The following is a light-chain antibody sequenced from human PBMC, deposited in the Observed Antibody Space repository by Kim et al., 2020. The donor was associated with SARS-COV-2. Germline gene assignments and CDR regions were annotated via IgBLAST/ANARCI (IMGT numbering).Light chain of an antibody. CDR3: QSYDSSNQGV. CDR1: SCSIASNY. Sequence: ETISWTRWSCSIASNYVQWYQQRPGSAPTTVIYEENQRPSGVPDLFSSSIDSSANSASLTISGLKTEDEADYYCQSYDSSNQGVFGTGTKVTVL. CDR2: EEN. J-gene: IGLJ1*01. V-gene: IGLV6-57*03.